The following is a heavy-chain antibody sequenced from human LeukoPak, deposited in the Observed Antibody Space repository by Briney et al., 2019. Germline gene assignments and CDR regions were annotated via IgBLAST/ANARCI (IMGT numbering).Heavy chain of an antibody. D-gene: IGHD3-10*01. Sequence: GESLKISCKGSEYSFTSYWISWVRQIPGKVLEWMWIIYSGDSATRNHPSLQGQVIISVDKSIRTAYLQWSSLKASDTAMYYCARSSHYFYGSGPLHAYYFDYWGQGTLVTVSS. CDR3: ARSSHYFYGSGPLHAYYFDY. CDR2: IYSGDSAT. V-gene: IGHV5-51*01. J-gene: IGHJ4*02. CDR1: EYSFTSYW.